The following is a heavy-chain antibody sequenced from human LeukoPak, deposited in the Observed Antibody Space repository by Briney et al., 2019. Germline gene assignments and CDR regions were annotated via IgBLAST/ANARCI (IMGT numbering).Heavy chain of an antibody. V-gene: IGHV3-23*01. J-gene: IGHJ4*02. D-gene: IGHD2-2*01. CDR1: GFTFSIYA. CDR2: IRTIGGRT. Sequence: GGSLILSCPASGFTFSIYAISWVRQAPGEGLGWVSTIRTIGGRTYYANSVTGRFTITRNNSKNTLYLQMNSLRAEDTAEYYCAKSGLTLSSTSCYFDYWGQGTLVTFSS. CDR3: AKSGLTLSSTSCYFDY.